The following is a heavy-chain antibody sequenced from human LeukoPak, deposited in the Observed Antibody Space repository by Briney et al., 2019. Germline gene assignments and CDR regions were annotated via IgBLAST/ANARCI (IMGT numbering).Heavy chain of an antibody. CDR2: IYYSGST. Sequence: SETLSLTCTVSGGSISSSSYYWGWIRQPPGKGLEWIGSIYYSGSTYYSPSLKSRVTISVDTSKNQFSLKLSSVTAADTAVYYCARVDSSSWYAYYFDYWGQGTLVTVSS. J-gene: IGHJ4*02. CDR3: ARVDSSSWYAYYFDY. CDR1: GGSISSSSYY. V-gene: IGHV4-39*07. D-gene: IGHD6-13*01.